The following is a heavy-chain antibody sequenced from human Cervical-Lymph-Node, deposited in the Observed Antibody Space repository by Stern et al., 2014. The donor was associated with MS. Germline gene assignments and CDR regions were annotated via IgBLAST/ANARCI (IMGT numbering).Heavy chain of an antibody. D-gene: IGHD1-14*01. J-gene: IGHJ4*02. V-gene: IGHV7-4-1*02. CDR1: GYTFTTYS. CDR3: ASGTFLDF. Sequence: QLVQSGSELKKPGASVKVSCKASGYTFTTYSMNWVRQAPGQGLEWMGWINTKTGSPTYAQGFTGRFVFSLDTSVSTAYLQVSNLKADDIAVYYCASGTFLDFWGQGTLVTVSS. CDR2: INTKTGSP.